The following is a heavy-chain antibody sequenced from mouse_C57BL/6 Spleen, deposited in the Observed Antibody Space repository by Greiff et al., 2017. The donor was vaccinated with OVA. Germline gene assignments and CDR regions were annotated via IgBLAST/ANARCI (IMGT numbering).Heavy chain of an antibody. Sequence: QVTLNVSGPGLLQPSQTLSMTCSFSGFSLSTYGMGVGWIRPPSGLGLVWLAHIWWGDDKYYNLALKSRLTITKDTAKNQVFLKSANVDTTDTATYDCARKAWAGPWFAYWGQGTLVTVSA. V-gene: IGHV8-8*01. CDR2: IWWGDDK. J-gene: IGHJ3*01. CDR1: GFSLSTYGMG. D-gene: IGHD3-1*01. CDR3: ARKAWAGPWFAY.